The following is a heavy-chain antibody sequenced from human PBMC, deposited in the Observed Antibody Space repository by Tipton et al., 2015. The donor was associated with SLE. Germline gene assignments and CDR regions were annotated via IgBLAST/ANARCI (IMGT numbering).Heavy chain of an antibody. D-gene: IGHD6-19*01. Sequence: AVSGFTFSSYWMSWVRQAPGKGLEWVANIKEDGSEKYYVDSVKGRFTISRDNAKNSLYLQMNSLRAEDTAVYYCARGIAVWGQGTLVTVSS. J-gene: IGHJ4*02. CDR1: GFTFSSYW. CDR3: ARGIAV. V-gene: IGHV3-7*01. CDR2: IKEDGSEK.